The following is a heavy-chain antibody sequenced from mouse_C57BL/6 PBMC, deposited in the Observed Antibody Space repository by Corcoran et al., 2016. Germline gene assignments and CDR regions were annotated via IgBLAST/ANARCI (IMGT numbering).Heavy chain of an antibody. J-gene: IGHJ3*01. CDR1: GYTFTTYG. Sequence: QIQLVQSGPELKKPGETVKISCKASGYTFTTYGMSWVKQAPGKGLKWMGWINTYSGVPTYADDFKGRFAFSLETSASTAYLQINNLKNEDTATYFCARFYDGYPWGQGTLVTVSA. CDR3: ARFYDGYP. CDR2: INTYSGVP. V-gene: IGHV9-3*01. D-gene: IGHD2-3*01.